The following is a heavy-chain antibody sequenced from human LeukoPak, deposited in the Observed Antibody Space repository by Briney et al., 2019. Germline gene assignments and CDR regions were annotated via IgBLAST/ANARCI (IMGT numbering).Heavy chain of an antibody. D-gene: IGHD4-11*01. CDR3: ARGPNYSNFGSAYYYYMDV. CDR1: GFTFSEYY. J-gene: IGHJ6*03. Sequence: KPGGSLRLSCAASGFTFSEYYMSWIRQAPGKGLEWVADISSTADIVSYADFVLGRFTTSRDNGDDSLSLQLNSLRAEDTAVYYCARGPNYSNFGSAYYYYMDVWGKGTTVTVSS. CDR2: ISSTADIV. V-gene: IGHV3-11*01.